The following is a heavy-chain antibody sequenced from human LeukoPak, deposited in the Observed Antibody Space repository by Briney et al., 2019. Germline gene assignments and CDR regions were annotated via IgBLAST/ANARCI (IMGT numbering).Heavy chain of an antibody. V-gene: IGHV4-59*11. J-gene: IGHJ3*02. CDR2: IHYSGRT. CDR3: ARLLDNDSSGDPDTFDM. D-gene: IGHD3-22*01. Sequence: SETLSLTCSVSGGSISRHFWSWIRQPPGKGLEWIAFIHYSGRTKYNPSLQSRVTISIDTSKNNFSLKLTSVTAADTAVYYCARLLDNDSSGDPDTFDMWGRGTVVSVSS. CDR1: GGSISRHF.